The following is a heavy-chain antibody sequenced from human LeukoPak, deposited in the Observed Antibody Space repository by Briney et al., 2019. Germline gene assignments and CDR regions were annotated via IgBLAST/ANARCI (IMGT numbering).Heavy chain of an antibody. CDR3: ARDGDGYNDFDY. D-gene: IGHD5-24*01. J-gene: IGHJ4*02. CDR2: ISGNAGST. V-gene: IGHV3-23*01. Sequence: GGSLRLSCAASGFTFSSYAMSWVRQAPGKGLEWVSLISGNAGSTYYAGSVKGRFTISRDNAKNTLYLQMNSLRAEDTAVYYCARDGDGYNDFDYWGQGTLVTVSS. CDR1: GFTFSSYA.